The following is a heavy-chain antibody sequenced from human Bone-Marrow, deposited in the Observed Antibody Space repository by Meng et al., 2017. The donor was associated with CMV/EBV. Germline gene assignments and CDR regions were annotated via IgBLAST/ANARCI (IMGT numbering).Heavy chain of an antibody. CDR2: INPSGGST. CDR3: ARGLRFGKGYCSSTSCPGTFDY. J-gene: IGHJ4*02. D-gene: IGHD2-2*01. CDR1: GYTFTSYY. Sequence: ASVKVSCKASGYTFTSYYMHWVRQAPGQGLEWMGIINPSGGSTSYAQKFQGRVTMTRDTSTSTVYMELSSLRSEDTAVYYCARGLRFGKGYCSSTSCPGTFDYWGQGNLVTVSS. V-gene: IGHV1-46*01.